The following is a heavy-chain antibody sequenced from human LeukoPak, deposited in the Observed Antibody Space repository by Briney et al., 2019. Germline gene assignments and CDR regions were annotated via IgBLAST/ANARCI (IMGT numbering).Heavy chain of an antibody. D-gene: IGHD4-17*01. Sequence: GGSLRLSCAAPGFTFSSYAMHWVRQAPGKGLEWVAVISYDGSNKYYADSVKGRFTISRDNSKNTLYLQMNSLRAEDTAVYYCARGGVYGDYYYYGMDVWGQGTTVTVSS. CDR1: GFTFSSYA. J-gene: IGHJ6*02. CDR3: ARGGVYGDYYYYGMDV. V-gene: IGHV3-30-3*01. CDR2: ISYDGSNK.